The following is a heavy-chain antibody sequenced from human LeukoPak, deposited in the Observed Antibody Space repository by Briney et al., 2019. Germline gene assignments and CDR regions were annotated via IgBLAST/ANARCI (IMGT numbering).Heavy chain of an antibody. J-gene: IGHJ4*02. CDR3: ARSRYCSSTSCYPGPDLDY. D-gene: IGHD2-2*01. CDR2: IYPGDSDT. CDR1: GYSFTSYW. V-gene: IGHV5-51*01. Sequence: GESLKISFKGSGYSFTSYWIGWVRQMPGKGLEWMGIIYPGDSDTRYSPSFQGQVTISADKSISTAYLQWSSLKASDTAMYYCARSRYCSSTSCYPGPDLDYWGQGTLVTVSS.